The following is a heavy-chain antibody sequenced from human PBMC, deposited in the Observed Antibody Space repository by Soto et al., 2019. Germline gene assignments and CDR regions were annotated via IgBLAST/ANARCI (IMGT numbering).Heavy chain of an antibody. D-gene: IGHD6-19*01. J-gene: IGHJ4*02. CDR1: GFSFSRHT. CDR3: ARRDITVAGTDDY. CDR2: ISYDGTNK. V-gene: IGHV3-30*04. Sequence: GGSLRLSCAASGFSFSRHTMNWIRQAPGKGLEWVASISYDGTNKYYADSVKGRFTISRDNAKNSLYLQLNSLRAEDTAVYYCARRDITVAGTDDYWGQGTLVTVSS.